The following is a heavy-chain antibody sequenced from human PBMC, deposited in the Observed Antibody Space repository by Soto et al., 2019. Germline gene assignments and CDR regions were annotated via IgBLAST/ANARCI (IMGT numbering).Heavy chain of an antibody. Sequence: QVQLVQSGDEVKKPGASVKGSCKASGYTFTSHDINWVLKATGQGLEWMGWMNHNSGNTGYAQKFQGRVNMPRNTSISTSYIELSSLRSEDTSVYYCAIWYYGVYSRLDFCGQGTLVTVSS. CDR1: GYTFTSHD. CDR3: AIWYYGVYSRLDF. J-gene: IGHJ4*02. D-gene: IGHD4-17*01. CDR2: MNHNSGNT. V-gene: IGHV1-8*01.